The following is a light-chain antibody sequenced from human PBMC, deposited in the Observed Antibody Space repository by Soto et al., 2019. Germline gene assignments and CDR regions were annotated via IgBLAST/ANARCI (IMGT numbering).Light chain of an antibody. V-gene: IGKV1-27*01. CDR1: QGIRNH. CDR3: QKYDSAPLT. Sequence: GDRVTITCRATQGIRNHLAWYQQKPGKIPKLLIYGASTLQSGVPSRFSGSGSGTDFTLTISSLQPEDVATYYCQKYDSAPLTFGPGTKVDIK. CDR2: GAS. J-gene: IGKJ3*01.